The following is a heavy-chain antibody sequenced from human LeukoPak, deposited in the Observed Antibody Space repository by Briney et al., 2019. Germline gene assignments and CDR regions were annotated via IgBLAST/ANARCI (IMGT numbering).Heavy chain of an antibody. Sequence: SETLSLTCAVYGGSFSGYYWSWIRQPPGKGLEWIGEINHSGSTNYNPSLKSRVTISVDTSKNQFSLKLSSVTAADTAVYYCARVTGLYSSSWYFFGYWGQGTLVTVSS. J-gene: IGHJ4*02. V-gene: IGHV4-34*01. CDR2: INHSGST. CDR1: GGSFSGYY. D-gene: IGHD6-13*01. CDR3: ARVTGLYSSSWYFFGY.